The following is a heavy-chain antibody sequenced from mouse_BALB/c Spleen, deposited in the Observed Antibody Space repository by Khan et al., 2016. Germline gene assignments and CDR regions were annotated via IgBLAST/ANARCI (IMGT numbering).Heavy chain of an antibody. D-gene: IGHD2-14*01. Sequence: QVQLKEAGAELVRPGSSVKISCKASGFAFSSYWMNWVKQRPGQGLEWIGQIYPGDGDTNYNGKCKGKATLTADKSSSTAYMQLSSLTSEDSAVYFCARGTPFANWGQGTLVTVSA. CDR1: GFAFSSYW. CDR3: ARGTPFAN. CDR2: IYPGDGDT. V-gene: IGHV1-80*01. J-gene: IGHJ3*01.